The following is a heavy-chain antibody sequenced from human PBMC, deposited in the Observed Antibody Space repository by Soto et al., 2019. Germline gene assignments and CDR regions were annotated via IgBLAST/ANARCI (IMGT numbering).Heavy chain of an antibody. CDR1: GFTLSSYG. Sequence: QLVESGGGVVQPGTSLRLSCVASGFTLSSYGMHWVRQAPGKGLEWVAAISYDGDDQYYGDSVRGRFTISRDNSESTVYLQKSSLRAHDTGVYYCAKDRGHIAVAAITGGGDFHIWGRGTMVAVSS. CDR2: ISYDGDDQ. J-gene: IGHJ3*02. D-gene: IGHD6-19*01. CDR3: AKDRGHIAVAAITGGGDFHI. V-gene: IGHV3-30*18.